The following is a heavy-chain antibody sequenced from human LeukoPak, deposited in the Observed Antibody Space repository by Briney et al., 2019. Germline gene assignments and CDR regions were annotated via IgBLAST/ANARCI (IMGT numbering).Heavy chain of an antibody. CDR3: ARIPVAVAGTDWFDP. J-gene: IGHJ5*02. D-gene: IGHD6-19*01. CDR2: IIPIFGTA. Sequence: SVKVSCKASGGTFSSYAISWVRQAPGQGLEWMGGIIPIFGTANYAQKFQGRVTITADESTSTAYMELRSLRSDDTAVYYCARIPVAVAGTDWFDPWGQGTLVTVSS. CDR1: GGTFSSYA. V-gene: IGHV1-69*13.